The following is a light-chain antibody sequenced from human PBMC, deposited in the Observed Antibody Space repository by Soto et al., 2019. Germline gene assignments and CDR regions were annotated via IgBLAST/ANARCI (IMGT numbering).Light chain of an antibody. Sequence: IVLTQSPGTLSLSPGEGATLSCRASQSVRSNSAWYQQKPGQAPRLLFYGESTRATGIPDRLSGSGYGTELTLTISRLQSEDFAVYYCQXYNSWPLTCGGGTKVDIK. CDR3: QXYNSWPLT. CDR2: GES. J-gene: IGKJ4*01. V-gene: IGKV3-15*01. CDR1: QSVRSN.